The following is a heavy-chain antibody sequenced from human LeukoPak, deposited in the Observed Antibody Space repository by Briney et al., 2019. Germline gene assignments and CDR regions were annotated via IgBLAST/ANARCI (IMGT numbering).Heavy chain of an antibody. CDR1: GFTFSRYW. J-gene: IGHJ4*02. D-gene: IGHD3-22*01. CDR3: PREDYYDSSGYPFDY. V-gene: IGHV3-7*01. CDR2: MKQDGSEK. Sequence: GGSLRLSCAASGFTFSRYWLSWVRQAPGKGLEWVANMKQDGSEKYYVDSVKGRLTISRDNARNSLYLQMNSLRAEDTAMYYCPREDYYDSSGYPFDYWGQGTLVTVSS.